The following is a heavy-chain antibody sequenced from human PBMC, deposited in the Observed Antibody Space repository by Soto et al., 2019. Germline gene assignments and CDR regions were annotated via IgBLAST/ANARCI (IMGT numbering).Heavy chain of an antibody. Sequence: QVQLQESGPGLVKLSETLSLTCTVSGGSFKIGSYSCSWIRQPPGKGLVWIGYVYHTGRTIYNSSLKSRVSISMDTSKNQFSLNLDSVTAADTAVYFCARDFAYFDSWGQGTLVTVSS. J-gene: IGHJ4*02. CDR3: ARDFAYFDS. CDR1: GGSFKIGSYS. CDR2: VYHTGRT. V-gene: IGHV4-61*01. D-gene: IGHD3-3*01.